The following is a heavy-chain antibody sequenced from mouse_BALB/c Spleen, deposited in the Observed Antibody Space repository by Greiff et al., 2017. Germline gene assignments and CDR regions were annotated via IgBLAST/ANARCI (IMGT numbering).Heavy chain of an antibody. Sequence: EVHLVESGGGLVKPGGSLKLSCAASGFTFSDYYMYWVRQTPEKRLEWVATISDGGSYTYYPDSVKGRFTISRDNAKNNLYLQMSSLKSEDTAMYYCARSYGNYGGAWFAYWGQGTLVTVSA. CDR3: ARSYGNYGGAWFAY. V-gene: IGHV5-4*02. J-gene: IGHJ3*01. CDR2: ISDGGSYT. D-gene: IGHD2-10*02. CDR1: GFTFSDYY.